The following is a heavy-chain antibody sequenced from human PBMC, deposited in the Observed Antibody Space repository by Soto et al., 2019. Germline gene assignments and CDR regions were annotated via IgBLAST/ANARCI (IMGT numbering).Heavy chain of an antibody. CDR2: LDNSGST. J-gene: IGHJ6*02. D-gene: IGHD6-6*01. CDR3: SRGVSSSLRRCYDGMDV. CDR1: GGSLRSGGYS. Sequence: LALICSVSGGSLRSGGYSWSWIRQTPGKGMEWVGDLDNSGSTYYNSALKRRVSISVDRYNTQISLKLNTVTAADTAVYYCSRGVSSSLRRCYDGMDVWGQGTTVTVSS. V-gene: IGHV4-30-2*01.